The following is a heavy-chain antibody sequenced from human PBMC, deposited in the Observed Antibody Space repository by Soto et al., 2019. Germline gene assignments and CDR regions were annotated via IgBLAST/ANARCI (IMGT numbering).Heavy chain of an antibody. J-gene: IGHJ4*02. CDR2: ISAYHGNT. V-gene: IGHV1-18*01. CDR3: ARSSLYCSGGSCYDY. D-gene: IGHD2-15*01. Sequence: GASVKVSCKASGYTFTSYVISWVRQAPGQGLEWMGWISAYHGNTNYAQKLQGRVTMTTDTSTSTAYMELRSLRSDDTAVYYCARSSLYCSGGSCYDYWGQGTLVTVSS. CDR1: GYTFTSYV.